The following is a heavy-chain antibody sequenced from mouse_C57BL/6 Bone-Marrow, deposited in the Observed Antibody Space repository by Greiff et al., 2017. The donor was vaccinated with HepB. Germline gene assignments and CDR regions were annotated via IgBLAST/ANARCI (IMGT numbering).Heavy chain of an antibody. D-gene: IGHD1-1*01. V-gene: IGHV1-72*01. J-gene: IGHJ4*01. Sequence: QVQLQQPGAELVKPRASVKLSCKASGYTFTSYWMHWVKQRPGRGLEWIGRIDPNSGGTKYNEKFKSKATLTVDKPSSTAYMQLSSLTSEDSAVYYCAMRRYYGSTPYYYAMDYWGQGTSVTVSS. CDR1: GYTFTSYW. CDR2: IDPNSGGT. CDR3: AMRRYYGSTPYYYAMDY.